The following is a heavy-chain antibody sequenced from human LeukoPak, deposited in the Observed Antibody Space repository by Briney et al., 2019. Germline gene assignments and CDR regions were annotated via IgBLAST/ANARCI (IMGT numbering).Heavy chain of an antibody. CDR2: ISGSGGST. D-gene: IGHD3-10*01. CDR1: GFTFSSYA. Sequence: GGSLRLSCAASGFTFSSYAMSWVRQAPGKGLERVSAISGSGGSTYYADSVKGRFTISRDNSKNTLYLQMNSLRAEDTAVYYCAKGSITMVRGVTSFDYWGQGTLVTVSS. CDR3: AKGSITMVRGVTSFDY. V-gene: IGHV3-23*01. J-gene: IGHJ4*02.